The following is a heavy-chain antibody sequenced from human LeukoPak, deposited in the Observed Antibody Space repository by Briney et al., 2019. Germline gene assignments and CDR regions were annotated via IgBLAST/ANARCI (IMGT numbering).Heavy chain of an antibody. CDR3: ARQKDDRGNYYYYGMDV. CDR2: IYYSGST. D-gene: IGHD3-10*01. J-gene: IGHJ6*02. V-gene: IGHV4-39*01. CDR1: GGSISSSSYY. Sequence: TSETLSLTCTVSGGSISSSSYYWGWIRQPPGKGLEWIGSIYYSGSTYYNPSLKSRVTISVDTSKNQFSLKLSSVTAADTAVYYCARQKDDRGNYYYYGMDVWGQGTTVTVSS.